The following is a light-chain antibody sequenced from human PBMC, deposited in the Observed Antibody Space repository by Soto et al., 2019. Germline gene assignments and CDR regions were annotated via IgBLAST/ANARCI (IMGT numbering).Light chain of an antibody. V-gene: IGKV3-11*01. Sequence: EIVLQQSAATLSLSPGERATLSCMASQSVSSYLAWYQQKPGQAPRILIYDASNRATGIPARFSGSGSGTDFTLTISSLEPEDFAVYYCQQRSNWPHTFGGGTKVEIK. CDR1: QSVSSY. CDR2: DAS. CDR3: QQRSNWPHT. J-gene: IGKJ4*01.